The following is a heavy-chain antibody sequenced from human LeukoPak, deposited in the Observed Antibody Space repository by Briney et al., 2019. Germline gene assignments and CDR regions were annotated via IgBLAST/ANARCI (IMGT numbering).Heavy chain of an antibody. V-gene: IGHV1-69*05. CDR1: GGTFSSYA. CDR2: IIPIFGTA. Sequence: SVKVSCKASGGTFSSYAISWVRQAPGQGLEWRGGIIPIFGTANYAQKFQGRVTITTDESTSTAYMELSSLRSEDTAVYYCAVNNWNYMLDYYYYMDVWGKGTTVTVSS. J-gene: IGHJ6*03. CDR3: AVNNWNYMLDYYYYMDV. D-gene: IGHD1-7*01.